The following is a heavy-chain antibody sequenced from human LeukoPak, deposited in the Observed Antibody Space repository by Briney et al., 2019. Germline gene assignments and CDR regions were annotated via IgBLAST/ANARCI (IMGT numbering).Heavy chain of an antibody. Sequence: GASVKVSCKASGYTFTSYDINWVRQATGQGLEWMGWMNPNSGNTGYAQKFQGRVTMTRNTSISTAYMELSSLRSEDTAVYYCARVPEARWYSSSSFGAFDYWGQGTLVTVSS. V-gene: IGHV1-8*01. D-gene: IGHD6-6*01. CDR1: GYTFTSYD. CDR2: MNPNSGNT. CDR3: ARVPEARWYSSSSFGAFDY. J-gene: IGHJ4*02.